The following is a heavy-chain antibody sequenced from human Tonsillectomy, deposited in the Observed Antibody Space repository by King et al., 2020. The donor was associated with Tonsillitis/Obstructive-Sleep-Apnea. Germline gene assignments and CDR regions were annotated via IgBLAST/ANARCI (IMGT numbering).Heavy chain of an antibody. CDR1: GFIFSDYY. J-gene: IGHJ6*03. CDR3: ARGFDVGVAAGFYYMDV. V-gene: IGHV3-11*05. CDR2: ISSSGTYT. Sequence: VQLVESGGGLVKPGGSLRLSCAASGFIFSDYYMSWVRQAPGKGLEWVSYISSSGTYTNYADSVKGRFTISRDNAKNSLFLKMNSLGAEDTAVYYCARGFDVGVAAGFYYMDVWGKGTTVTVSS. D-gene: IGHD2-2*01.